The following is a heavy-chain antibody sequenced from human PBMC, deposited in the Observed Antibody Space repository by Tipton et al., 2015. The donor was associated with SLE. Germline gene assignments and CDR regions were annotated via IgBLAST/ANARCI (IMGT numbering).Heavy chain of an antibody. CDR2: INWNAGTT. D-gene: IGHD2-15*01. V-gene: IGHV3-20*04. CDR3: ARGSRWGSGILYYFDY. J-gene: IGHJ4*02. Sequence: SLRLSCSASGFIFGDYGLSWVRQTPGKGLEWVSGINWNAGTTGYVDSVKGRFTISRDNAKNSLFLQMNGLRDEDTALYYCARGSRWGSGILYYFDYWGQGTLVTVSS. CDR1: GFIFGDYG.